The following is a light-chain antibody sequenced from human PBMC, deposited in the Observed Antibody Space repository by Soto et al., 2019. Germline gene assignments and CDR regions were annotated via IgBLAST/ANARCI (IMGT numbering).Light chain of an antibody. J-gene: IGKJ1*01. Sequence: DMQMTQSPSTLSASVGDRVTIPCRASQSISSWLAWYQQKPGKAPKLLIYDASSLESGVPSRFSGSGSGTEFTLTISSLQPDDFATCYCQQSYSPSRTFGQGTKVDIK. V-gene: IGKV1-5*01. CDR3: QQSYSPSRT. CDR1: QSISSW. CDR2: DAS.